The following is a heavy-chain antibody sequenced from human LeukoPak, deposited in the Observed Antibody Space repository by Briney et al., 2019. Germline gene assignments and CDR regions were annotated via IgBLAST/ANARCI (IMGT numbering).Heavy chain of an antibody. D-gene: IGHD3-3*01. V-gene: IGHV1-69*04. J-gene: IGHJ4*02. CDR1: GGTFSSYA. CDR3: AREYFWSGYSPTSRQYFDY. Sequence: ASVKVSCKASGGTFSSYAISRVRQAPGQGLEWMGRIIPIFGIANYAQKFQGRVTITADKSTSTAYMELSSLRSEDTAVYYCAREYFWSGYSPTSRQYFDYWGQGTLVTVSS. CDR2: IIPIFGIA.